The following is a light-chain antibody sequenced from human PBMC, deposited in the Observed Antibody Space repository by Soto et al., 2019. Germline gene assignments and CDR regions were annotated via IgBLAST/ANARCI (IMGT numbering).Light chain of an antibody. CDR3: CSNAGGPDV. Sequence: QAVLSQPRSVSGSPGQSVAISCTGTSNDVGGYNYVSWYQQHPGRVPKVIIYDVSQRPSGVPDRFSGSKSGNTASLTISDLQAEDEADYYCCSNAGGPDVFGSGTKVTV. CDR2: DVS. V-gene: IGLV2-11*01. J-gene: IGLJ1*01. CDR1: SNDVGGYNY.